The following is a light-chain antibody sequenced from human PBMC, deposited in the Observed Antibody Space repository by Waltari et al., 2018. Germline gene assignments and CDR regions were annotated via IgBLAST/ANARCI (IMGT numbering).Light chain of an antibody. J-gene: IGLJ3*02. CDR3: AAWDDSLPAWL. Sequence: QSGLTQSPSVSGTPGQRVTISCSGSTSNIGSYHVYWYQQLPGAAPKLLIDRNDQRPSGVPDRFSGSKSVSSASLAISGLRSEDEAFYYCAAWDDSLPAWLFGGGTKLTVL. CDR2: RND. CDR1: TSNIGSYH. V-gene: IGLV1-47*01.